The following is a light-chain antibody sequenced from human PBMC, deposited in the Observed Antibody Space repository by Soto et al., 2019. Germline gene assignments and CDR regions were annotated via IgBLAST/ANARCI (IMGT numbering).Light chain of an antibody. CDR2: AAS. Sequence: PGERATLSCRASQSVSSTYLAWYQQQPGQAPRLLIYAASIRATDFPARFSGSGSGTDFSLTISSLEPEDFAVYYCQQRSNWPITFGLGTRLEIK. J-gene: IGKJ5*01. CDR1: QSVSSTY. CDR3: QQRSNWPIT. V-gene: IGKV3D-20*02.